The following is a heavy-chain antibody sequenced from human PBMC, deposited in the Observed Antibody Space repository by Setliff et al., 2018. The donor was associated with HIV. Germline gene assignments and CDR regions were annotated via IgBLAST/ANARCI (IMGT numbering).Heavy chain of an antibody. V-gene: IGHV1-3*01. J-gene: IGHJ3*02. D-gene: IGHD2-15*01. CDR1: GYTFSTNA. CDR3: ARGSCSGSHDAFDI. Sequence: GASVKVSCQAFGYTFSTNAIHWVRQAPGQRLEWMGYINAGDDNTRYSEKFQGRVTITRDTSANTAYMELSSLRSEDTAVYYSARGSCSGSHDAFDIWGQGTMVTVSS. CDR2: INAGDDNT.